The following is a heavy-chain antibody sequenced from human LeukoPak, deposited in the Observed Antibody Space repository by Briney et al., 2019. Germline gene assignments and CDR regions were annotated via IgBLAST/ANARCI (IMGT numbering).Heavy chain of an antibody. J-gene: IGHJ6*02. CDR3: ARDSSAAGHYYYYGTDV. CDR1: GYTFTGYY. CDR2: INPNSGGT. D-gene: IGHD6-13*01. Sequence: GASVKVSCKASGYTFTGYYMHWVRRATGQGLEWMGWINPNSGGTNYAQKFQGRVTMTRDTSINTAYMELSRLRSDDTAVYYCARDSSAAGHYYYYGTDVWGQGTTVTVSS. V-gene: IGHV1-2*02.